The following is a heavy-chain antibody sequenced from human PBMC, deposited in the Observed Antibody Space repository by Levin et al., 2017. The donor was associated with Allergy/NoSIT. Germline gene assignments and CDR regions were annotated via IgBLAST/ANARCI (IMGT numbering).Heavy chain of an antibody. V-gene: IGHV4-30-4*01. Sequence: SETLSLTCNVSGGSISSGYNYWSWIRQPPGKGLEWIGHISFSGSTDYNPSLKSRVFISVDTSKNQFSLMVNSMTAADTAVYYCASGGMDLRFSEWEYYCHYGLDVWGQGTTVTVSS. CDR3: ASGGMDLRFSEWEYYCHYGLDV. D-gene: IGHD3-3*01. J-gene: IGHJ6*02. CDR2: ISFSGST. CDR1: GGSISSGYNY.